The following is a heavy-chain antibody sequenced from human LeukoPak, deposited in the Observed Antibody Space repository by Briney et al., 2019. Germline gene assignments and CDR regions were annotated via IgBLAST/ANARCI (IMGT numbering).Heavy chain of an antibody. CDR3: ARDLLLFGEPA. Sequence: PGGSLRLSCAASGFTFDDYAMHWVRQAPGKGLEWVSLISWDGGSTYYADSVKGRFTISRDNAKNSLYLQMNSLRAEDTAIYYCARDLLLFGEPAWGQGTLVTVSS. D-gene: IGHD3-10*01. CDR2: ISWDGGST. V-gene: IGHV3-43D*03. J-gene: IGHJ4*02. CDR1: GFTFDDYA.